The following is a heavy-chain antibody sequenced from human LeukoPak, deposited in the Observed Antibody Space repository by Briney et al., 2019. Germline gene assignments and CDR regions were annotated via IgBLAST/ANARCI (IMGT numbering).Heavy chain of an antibody. CDR1: GFTFSSYG. D-gene: IGHD6-13*01. CDR2: ISDDGTTR. Sequence: GGSLRLSCAASGFTFSSYGMHWVRQAPGKGLEWVAVISDDGTTRYYADSVKGRFTISRDNFKNTLYLEINSLRAEDTAVYYCAKEGAAGGKMQFCFDYWGQGTLVTVSS. CDR3: AKEGAAGGKMQFCFDY. V-gene: IGHV3-30*18. J-gene: IGHJ4*02.